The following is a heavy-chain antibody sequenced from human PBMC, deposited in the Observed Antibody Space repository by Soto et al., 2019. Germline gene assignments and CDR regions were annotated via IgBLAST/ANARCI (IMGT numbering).Heavy chain of an antibody. CDR1: GYTFTSYD. V-gene: IGHV1-8*01. D-gene: IGHD3-3*01. CDR3: ARALEPYYDFWSGYYSSGY. J-gene: IGHJ4*02. CDR2: MNPNSGNT. Sequence: ASVKVSCKASGYTFTSYDINWVRQATGQGLEWMGWMNPNSGNTGYAQKFQGRVTMTRNTSISTAYMELSSLRSEDTAVYYCARALEPYYDFWSGYYSSGYWGQGTLVTVSS.